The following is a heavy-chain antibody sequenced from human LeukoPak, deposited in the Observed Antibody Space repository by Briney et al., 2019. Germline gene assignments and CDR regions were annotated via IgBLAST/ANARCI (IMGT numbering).Heavy chain of an antibody. CDR3: ARETGYSGYGVDY. D-gene: IGHD5-12*01. CDR1: GGSISRGDYY. V-gene: IGHV4-30-4*01. CDR2: IYYSGST. Sequence: SETLSLTCTVSGGSISRGDYYWSWIRQPPGKGLEWIGYIYYSGSTYYNPSLKSRVTISVDTSKNQFSLKLSSVTAADTAVYYCARETGYSGYGVDYWGQGTLVTVSS. J-gene: IGHJ4*02.